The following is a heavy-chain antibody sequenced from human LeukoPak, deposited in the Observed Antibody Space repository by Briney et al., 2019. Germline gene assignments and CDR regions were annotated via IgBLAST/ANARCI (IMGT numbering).Heavy chain of an antibody. J-gene: IGHJ2*01. V-gene: IGHV3-30*02. CDR3: AKGYYDSSTNWYFDL. CDR2: IRYDGSNK. CDR1: GFTFRSYG. Sequence: PGGSLRLSCAASGFTFRSYGMHWVRQAPGKGLEWVAFIRYDGSNKNYADSVKGRFTISRDNSKNTLYLQMNSLRAEDTAVYYCAKGYYDSSTNWYFDLWGRGTLVNVSS. D-gene: IGHD3-22*01.